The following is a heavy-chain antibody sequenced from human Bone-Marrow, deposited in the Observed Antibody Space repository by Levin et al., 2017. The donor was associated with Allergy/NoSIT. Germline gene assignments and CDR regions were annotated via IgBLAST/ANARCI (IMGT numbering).Heavy chain of an antibody. Sequence: GESLKISCAASGFTVSRNYMNWVRQAPGKGLEWVSAIYTGGATYYADSVKGRFTISRDNSKNTLYLQMNSLRAEDTAVYYCARDSGPYSSGWMGQFDYWGQGTLLTVSS. J-gene: IGHJ4*02. V-gene: IGHV3-53*01. CDR3: ARDSGPYSSGWMGQFDY. CDR1: GFTVSRNY. D-gene: IGHD6-19*01. CDR2: IYTGGAT.